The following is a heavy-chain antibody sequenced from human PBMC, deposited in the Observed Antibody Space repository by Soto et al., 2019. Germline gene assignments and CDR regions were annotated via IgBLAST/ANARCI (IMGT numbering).Heavy chain of an antibody. V-gene: IGHV4-34*01. CDR1: GGSFSGYY. CDR3: ARGKWFVDY. CDR2: INHSGST. D-gene: IGHD3-22*01. Sequence: SETVSLTCAVYGGSFSGYYWSWIRQPPGKGLEWIGEINHSGSTNYNPSLKSRVTISVDTSKNQFSLKLSSVTAADTAVYYCARGKWFVDYWGQGTLVTVSS. J-gene: IGHJ4*02.